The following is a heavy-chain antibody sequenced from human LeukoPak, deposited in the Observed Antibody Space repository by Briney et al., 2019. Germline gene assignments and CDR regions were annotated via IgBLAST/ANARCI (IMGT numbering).Heavy chain of an antibody. Sequence: SETLSLTCTVSGGSISSGSYYWRWIRQPAGKGLEWVGRIYTSGSTNYNPSLKSRVTISVDTSKNQFSLKLSSVTAADTAVYYCARSVVAATPLDYWGQGTLVTVSS. D-gene: IGHD2-15*01. CDR3: ARSVVAATPLDY. CDR1: GGSISSGSYY. J-gene: IGHJ4*02. V-gene: IGHV4-61*02. CDR2: IYTSGST.